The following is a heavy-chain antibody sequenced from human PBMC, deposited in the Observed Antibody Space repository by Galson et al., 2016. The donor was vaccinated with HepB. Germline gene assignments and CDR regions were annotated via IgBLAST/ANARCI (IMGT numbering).Heavy chain of an antibody. D-gene: IGHD2-15*01. Sequence: SLRLSCAASGFSFSTYWMNWVRQAPGKGLEWVANIKHDGTEKHYVDSAKGRFTISRDNAQNSLSLQMNSLRAEDTAVYYCARDIRGGGCCYGMDVWGQGTTVTVSS. CDR1: GFSFSTYW. CDR3: ARDIRGGGCCYGMDV. CDR2: IKHDGTEK. V-gene: IGHV3-7*01. J-gene: IGHJ6*02.